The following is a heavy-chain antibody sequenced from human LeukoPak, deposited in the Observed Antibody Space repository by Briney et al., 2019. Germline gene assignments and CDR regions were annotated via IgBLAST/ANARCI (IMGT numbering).Heavy chain of an antibody. D-gene: IGHD2-15*01. CDR3: ARSRYCSGGSCTWYYYYGMDV. V-gene: IGHV1-18*01. CDR2: ISAYNGNT. CDR1: GYTFTSYG. Sequence: ASVKVSCKASGYTFTSYGISWVRQAPGQGLEWMGWISAYNGNTNYAQKLQGRVTMTTDTSTSTAYMELGSLRSDDTAVYYCARSRYCSGGSCTWYYYYGMDVWGQGTTVTVSS. J-gene: IGHJ6*02.